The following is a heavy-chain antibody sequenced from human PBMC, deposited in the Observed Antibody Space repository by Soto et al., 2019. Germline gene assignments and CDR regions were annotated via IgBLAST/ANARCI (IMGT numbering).Heavy chain of an antibody. CDR3: ARGEVVASTLIPCHFDY. Sequence: QVQLVQSGAEVKKPGASVKVACKASGYTFTNYFLHWVRQSPGQGLEWLGIINPSAGSTNFAMKFQDRLAVSRDTSTSTVYMELSSLRSEDTAVYFCARGEVVASTLIPCHFDYWCQRTLVTVSS. V-gene: IGHV1-46*03. J-gene: IGHJ4*02. CDR2: INPSAGST. CDR1: GYTFTNYF. D-gene: IGHD2-15*01.